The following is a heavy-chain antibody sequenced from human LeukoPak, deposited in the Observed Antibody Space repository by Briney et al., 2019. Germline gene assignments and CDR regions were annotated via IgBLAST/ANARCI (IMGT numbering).Heavy chain of an antibody. CDR2: INPNSGGT. V-gene: IGHV1-2*06. J-gene: IGHJ4*02. Sequence: ASVKVSYKASGYTFTGYYMHWVRQAPGQGLEWMGRINPNSGGTNYAQKFQGRVTMTRDTSISTAYMELSRLRSDDTAVYYCARANYYGSGSSYYFDYWGQGTLVTVSS. D-gene: IGHD3-10*01. CDR3: ARANYYGSGSSYYFDY. CDR1: GYTFTGYY.